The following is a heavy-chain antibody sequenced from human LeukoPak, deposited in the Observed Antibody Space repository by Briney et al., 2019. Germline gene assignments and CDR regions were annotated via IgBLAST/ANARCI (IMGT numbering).Heavy chain of an antibody. J-gene: IGHJ4*02. D-gene: IGHD3-10*01. Sequence: GGSLRLSCAASGFTFSSYAMTWVRQAPGKGLEWVSSLSANGINTYYGDSVKGRFIIFRDNSKDTLYLQMNTLRVEDTAVYYCANSYYYGSGTFYPGSYWGQGSLVTVSS. CDR3: ANSYYYGSGTFYPGSY. V-gene: IGHV3-23*01. CDR1: GFTFSSYA. CDR2: LSANGINT.